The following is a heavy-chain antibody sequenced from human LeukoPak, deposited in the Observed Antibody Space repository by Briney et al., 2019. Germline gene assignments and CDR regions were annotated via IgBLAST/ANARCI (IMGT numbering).Heavy chain of an antibody. J-gene: IGHJ4*02. CDR3: AKEMNYDDYRTSDY. CDR2: IDSNSGGT. V-gene: IGHV1-2*02. CDR1: GYTFPGYY. Sequence: EASVKVSCKSCGYTFPGYYMHWVRQAPGQGFEWMGRIDSNSGGTNYAQNFQGRVTMTRDTSISTVYMELISLRSDDTAVYYCAKEMNYDDYRTSDYWGQGTLVTVSS. D-gene: IGHD4-17*01.